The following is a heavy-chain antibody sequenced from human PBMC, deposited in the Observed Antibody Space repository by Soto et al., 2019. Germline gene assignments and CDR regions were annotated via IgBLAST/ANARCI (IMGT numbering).Heavy chain of an antibody. Sequence: ASVKVSGKASGYTFTSYAMHWVRQTPGQGLEWMGWVNPHSGATVIAQRFLGSVTLTTDTSINTAYMELTSLTYDDTALYYCARPPNPWEPYAFHLWGHGTLVTVSS. J-gene: IGHJ4*03. CDR2: VNPHSGAT. V-gene: IGHV1-2*04. CDR3: ARPPNPWEPYAFHL. CDR1: GYTFTSYA. D-gene: IGHD1-26*01.